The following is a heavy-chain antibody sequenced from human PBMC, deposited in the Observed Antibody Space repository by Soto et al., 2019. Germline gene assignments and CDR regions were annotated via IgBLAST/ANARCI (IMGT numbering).Heavy chain of an antibody. CDR3: AKKLTVGEYSYYMDV. J-gene: IGHJ6*03. V-gene: IGHV3-23*01. CDR2: IRASGEST. D-gene: IGHD4-17*01. Sequence: EVQLLESGGGLVQPGGTLRLSCAASGFTFSSYGMTWVRQAPGKGLEWVSAIRASGESTFYADSVKGRLTISRATSKNTLYIQMNSLRAEDTAIYYCAKKLTVGEYSYYMDVWGKGTTVTVSS. CDR1: GFTFSSYG.